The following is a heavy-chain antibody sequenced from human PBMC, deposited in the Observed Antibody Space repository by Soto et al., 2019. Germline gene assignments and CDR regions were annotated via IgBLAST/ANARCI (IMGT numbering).Heavy chain of an antibody. CDR2: IYSGGST. Sequence: GGSLRLSCAASGFTVSSNYMSWVRQAPGKGLEWVSVIYSGGSTYYADSVKGRFTISRDNSKNTLYLQMNSLRAEDTAVYYCARHSEWIYYFDYWGQGTLVTVSS. J-gene: IGHJ4*02. V-gene: IGHV3-53*01. D-gene: IGHD3-3*01. CDR3: ARHSEWIYYFDY. CDR1: GFTVSSNY.